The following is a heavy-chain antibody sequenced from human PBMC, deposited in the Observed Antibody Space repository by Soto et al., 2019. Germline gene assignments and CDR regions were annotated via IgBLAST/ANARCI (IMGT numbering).Heavy chain of an antibody. D-gene: IGHD3-3*01. CDR2: IYYSGLT. J-gene: IGHJ4*02. CDR1: GDSISSGYYY. V-gene: IGHV4-30-4*02. Sequence: PPETLSLTRTVSGDSISSGYYYWSWIRKPPGTGLEWVEYIYYSGLTYYNPSLTSRVTVSPDTSQKQFSLMRSAETTAKRAAKNSVRVVGLKWEWSLHFGYWGQGTLHTVSS. CDR3: VRVVGLKWEWSLHFGY.